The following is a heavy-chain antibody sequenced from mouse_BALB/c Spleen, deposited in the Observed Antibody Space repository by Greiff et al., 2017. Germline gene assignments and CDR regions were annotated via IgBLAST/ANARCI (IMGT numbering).Heavy chain of an antibody. CDR2: ISSGGSYT. CDR1: GFTFSSYT. J-gene: IGHJ1*01. V-gene: IGHV5-6-4*01. D-gene: IGHD1-1*01. Sequence: DVKLVESGGGLVKPGGSLKLSCAASGFTFSSYTMSWVRQTPEKRLEWVATISSGGSYTYYPDSVKGRFTISRDNAKNTLYLQMSSLKSEDTAMYYCTRDRGSYWYFDVWGAGTTVTVSS. CDR3: TRDRGSYWYFDV.